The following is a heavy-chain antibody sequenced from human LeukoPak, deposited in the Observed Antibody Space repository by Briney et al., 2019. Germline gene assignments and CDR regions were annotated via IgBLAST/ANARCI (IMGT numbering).Heavy chain of an antibody. CDR1: GYSLSEVG. V-gene: IGHV1-24*01. D-gene: IGHD6-19*01. J-gene: IGHJ5*02. CDR2: VDPEDGET. CDR3: VVKTTPVAGTRGGFRLDPLSSWFDP. Sequence: GASVKVSCKGYGYSLSEVGMHWVRQVPGKGPEWVGGVDPEDGETIYAEKFQGRVTMTEDTSIDTAFMELSSLRSEDTAVYYCVVKTTPVAGTRGGFRLDPLSSWFDPWGQGTLVTVSS.